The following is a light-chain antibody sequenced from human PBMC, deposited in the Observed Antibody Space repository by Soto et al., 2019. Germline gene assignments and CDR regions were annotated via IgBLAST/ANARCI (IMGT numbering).Light chain of an antibody. CDR2: DVE. CDR1: SNDVGAYHF. CDR3: SSYVTDDTYV. J-gene: IGLJ1*01. V-gene: IGLV2-14*03. Sequence: QSALTQPASVSGSPGQSIAISCTGTSNDVGAYHFVSWFQQHPGKAPKLIIYDVENRPSGVSARFSASKSGNTASLNISGLQAEDEADYYCSSYVTDDTYVFGSGTKVTVL.